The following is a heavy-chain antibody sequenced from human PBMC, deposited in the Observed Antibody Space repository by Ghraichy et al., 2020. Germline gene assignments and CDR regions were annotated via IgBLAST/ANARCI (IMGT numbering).Heavy chain of an antibody. CDR1: GYTFTSYD. D-gene: IGHD6-19*01. Sequence: ASVKVSCKASGYTFTSYDINWVRQATGQGLEWMGWMNPNSGNTGYAQKFQGRVTMTRNTSISTAYMELSSLRSEDTAVYYCARGRGNKVAGKNYYYYYMDVWGKGTTVTVSS. CDR3: ARGRGNKVAGKNYYYYYMDV. CDR2: MNPNSGNT. V-gene: IGHV1-8*01. J-gene: IGHJ6*03.